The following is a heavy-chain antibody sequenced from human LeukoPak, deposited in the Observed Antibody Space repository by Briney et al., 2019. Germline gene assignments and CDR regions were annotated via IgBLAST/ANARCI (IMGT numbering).Heavy chain of an antibody. J-gene: IGHJ4*02. D-gene: IGHD6-13*01. V-gene: IGHV3-48*04. CDR3: ATSLFGAAAGFDY. Sequence: GGSLRLSCAASGFTFSSYSMNWVRQAPGKGLEWVSYISSSSSTIYYADSVKGRFTISRDNAKNSLYLQMNSLRAEDTAVYYCATSLFGAAAGFDYWGQGTLVTVSS. CDR2: ISSSSSTI. CDR1: GFTFSSYS.